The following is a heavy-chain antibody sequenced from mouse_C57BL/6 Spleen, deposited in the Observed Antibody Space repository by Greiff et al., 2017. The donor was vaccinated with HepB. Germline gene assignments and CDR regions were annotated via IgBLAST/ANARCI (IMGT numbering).Heavy chain of an antibody. CDR2: ISDGGSYT. Sequence: EVHLVESGGGLVKPGGSLKLSCAASGFTFSSYAMSWVRQTPEKRLEWVATISDGGSYTYYPDNVKGRFTISRDNAKNNLYLQMSHLKSEDTAMYYCARDRAIYYGLDYWGQGTTLTVSS. D-gene: IGHD2-1*01. CDR3: ARDRAIYYGLDY. V-gene: IGHV5-4*01. J-gene: IGHJ2*01. CDR1: GFTFSSYA.